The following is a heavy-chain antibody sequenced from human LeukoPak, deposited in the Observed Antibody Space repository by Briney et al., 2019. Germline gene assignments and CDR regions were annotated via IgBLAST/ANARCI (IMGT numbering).Heavy chain of an antibody. J-gene: IGHJ6*03. CDR2: VLPIFGIT. D-gene: IGHD2-2*02. V-gene: IGHV1-69*05. CDR3: AMRSVPAAIRDYYYYYYMDV. CDR1: GGSFSSYG. Sequence: SVKVSCKASGGSFSSYGISWVRQAPGQGLEWMGGVLPIFGITNYAQKFQGRVTITTDESTSTAYMELSSLRSEDTAVYYCAMRSVPAAIRDYYYYYYMDVWGKGTTVTVSS.